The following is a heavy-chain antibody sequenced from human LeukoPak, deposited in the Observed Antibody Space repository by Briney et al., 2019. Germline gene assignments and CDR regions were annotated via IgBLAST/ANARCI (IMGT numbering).Heavy chain of an antibody. V-gene: IGHV4-34*01. CDR1: GGSFSGYY. CDR2: INHSGST. Sequence: PSETLSLTCAVYGGSFSGYYWSWIRQPPGKGLEWIGEINHSGSTNYNPSLKSRVTISVDTSKNQFSLKLSSVTAADTAVYYCARRGRLRYCSSTSCSISAGWFDPWGQGTLVTVSS. CDR3: ARRGRLRYCSSTSCSISAGWFDP. D-gene: IGHD2-2*01. J-gene: IGHJ5*02.